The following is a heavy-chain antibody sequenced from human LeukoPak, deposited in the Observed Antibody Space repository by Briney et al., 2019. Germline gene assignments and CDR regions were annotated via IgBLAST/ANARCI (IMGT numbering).Heavy chain of an antibody. J-gene: IGHJ6*02. V-gene: IGHV1-8*01. CDR2: MNPNSGNT. CDR1: GYTFTSYD. CDR3: ARSGMYYYYYGMDV. Sequence: ASVKVSCKASGYTFTSYDINWVRQATGQGLEWMGWMNPNSGNTGYAQKFQGRVTMTRNTSISTAYMELSSLRSEDTAVYYCARSGMYYYYYGMDVWGQGTTVTVSS.